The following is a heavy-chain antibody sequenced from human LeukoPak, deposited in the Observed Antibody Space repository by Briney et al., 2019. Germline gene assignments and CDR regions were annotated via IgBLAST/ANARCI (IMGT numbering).Heavy chain of an antibody. CDR3: ARGCGTTVTIFGMDV. Sequence: ASVKVSCKASGYTFTDYYMHWVRQAPGQGLEWMGWINPDSGATNYEQKFQGRVTMTRDTSISTAYMELSSLRSDDTAVYYCARGCGTTVTIFGMDVWGQGTTVTVSS. CDR2: INPDSGAT. J-gene: IGHJ6*02. D-gene: IGHD4-17*01. CDR1: GYTFTDYY. V-gene: IGHV1-2*02.